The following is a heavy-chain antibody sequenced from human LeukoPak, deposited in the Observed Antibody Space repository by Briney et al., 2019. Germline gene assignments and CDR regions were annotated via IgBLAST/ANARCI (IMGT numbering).Heavy chain of an antibody. CDR2: INPSGGST. J-gene: IGHJ4*02. CDR3: ASWGGDGYNYSDYYFDY. D-gene: IGHD5-24*01. CDR1: GYTFTRND. Sequence: ASVKVSCKTSGYTFTRNDINWVRQATGQGLEWVGIINPSGGSTSYAQKFQGRVTMTRDMSTSTVYMELSSLRSEDTAVYYCASWGGDGYNYSDYYFDYWGQGTLVTVSS. V-gene: IGHV1-46*01.